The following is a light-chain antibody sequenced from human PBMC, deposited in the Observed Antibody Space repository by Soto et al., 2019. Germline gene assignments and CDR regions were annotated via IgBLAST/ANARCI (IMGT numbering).Light chain of an antibody. V-gene: IGKV1-13*02. CDR1: QGISTA. J-gene: IGKJ3*01. CDR2: DAS. CDR3: QHCNTYPVIFT. Sequence: AIQLTQSPSSLSASVGDRVTITCRASQGISTALAWYQQKPGKAPQLLIYDASSLQSGVPSRFSGSGSGTDFTLPISSLQPEDFATYYCQHCNTYPVIFTFGHGTKVDIK.